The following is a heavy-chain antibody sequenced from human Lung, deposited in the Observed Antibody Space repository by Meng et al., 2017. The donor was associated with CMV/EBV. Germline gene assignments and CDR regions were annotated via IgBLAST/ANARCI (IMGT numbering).Heavy chain of an antibody. CDR1: GFRFDDYG. D-gene: IGHD3-16*01. CDR3: AKDLLLFGGPNAYFDQ. V-gene: IGHV3-30*02. J-gene: IGHJ4*02. Sequence: GGSLRLXCAASGFRFDDYGMHWVRQTPGKGLEWVAFIRHDGTNKFYGDSVKGRFTISRDNSKNTVYLQMNSLRPEETAVYYCAKDLLLFGGPNAYFDQWGQGKXVNGAS. CDR2: IRHDGTNK.